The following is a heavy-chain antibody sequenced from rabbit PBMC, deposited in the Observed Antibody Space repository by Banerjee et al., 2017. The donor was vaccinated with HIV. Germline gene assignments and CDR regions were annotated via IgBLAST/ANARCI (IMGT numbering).Heavy chain of an antibody. Sequence: QEQLEESGGDLVKPEGSLTLTCTASGFSFSSTYYMCWVRQAPGKGLEWIACIYAGGSGNTYYASWAKGRFTISKTSSTTVTLQMTSLTAADTATYFCARKGTYGYAGYAGYGYVDLWGPGTLVTVS. J-gene: IGHJ4*01. CDR2: IYAGGSGNT. CDR1: GFSFSSTYY. V-gene: IGHV1S45*01. D-gene: IGHD6-1*01. CDR3: ARKGTYGYAGYAGYGYVDL.